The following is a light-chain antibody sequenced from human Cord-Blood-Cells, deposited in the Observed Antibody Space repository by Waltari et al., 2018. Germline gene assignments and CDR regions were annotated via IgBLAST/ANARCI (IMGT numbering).Light chain of an antibody. CDR1: SSDVGGYNY. Sequence: QSALTQPASVSGSPGQSITISCTGTSSDVGGYNYVPWYQQHPGKAPKLMIYDVSTRPSGVSNRFSGSKSGNTASLTISGLQAEDEADYYCSSYTSSSTLVFGGGTKLTVL. CDR2: DVS. CDR3: SSYTSSSTLV. V-gene: IGLV2-14*01. J-gene: IGLJ2*01.